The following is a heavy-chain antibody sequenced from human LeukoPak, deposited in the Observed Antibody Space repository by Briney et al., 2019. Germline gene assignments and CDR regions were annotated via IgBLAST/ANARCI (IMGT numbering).Heavy chain of an antibody. CDR2: NNGDGSRT. J-gene: IGHJ4*02. Sequence: GGSLRLSCAASGFTFSSYWMHWVRQAPGKGLVWVSRNNGDGSRTSYADSVKGRFTISRDNSKNTLYLQMNSLRAEDTAVYYCARGDGYSSAFDYWGQGTLVTVSS. D-gene: IGHD5-18*01. V-gene: IGHV3-74*01. CDR3: ARGDGYSSAFDY. CDR1: GFTFSSYW.